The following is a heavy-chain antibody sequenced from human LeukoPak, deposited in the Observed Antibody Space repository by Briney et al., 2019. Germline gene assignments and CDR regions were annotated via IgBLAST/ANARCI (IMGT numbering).Heavy chain of an antibody. CDR2: IYTSGST. Sequence: SETLSLTCTVSGGSISSYYWSWIRQPAGKGLEWIGRIYTSGSTNYNPSLKSRVTMSVDTSKNQFSLKLSSVTAADTAMYYCARDRGVLRYFDWSHWGQGTLVTVSS. CDR3: ARDRGVLRYFDWSH. J-gene: IGHJ4*02. D-gene: IGHD3-9*01. CDR1: GGSISSYY. V-gene: IGHV4-4*07.